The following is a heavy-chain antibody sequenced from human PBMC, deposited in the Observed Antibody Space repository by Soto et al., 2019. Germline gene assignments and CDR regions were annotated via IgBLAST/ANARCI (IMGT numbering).Heavy chain of an antibody. V-gene: IGHV1-8*01. D-gene: IGHD1-20*01. CDR2: MNPNTGNT. CDR3: ARGRAITGTMPS. CDR1: GYTFTSYD. J-gene: IGHJ5*02. Sequence: QVQLVQSGAEVKKPGASVRVSCKASGYTFTSYDINWVRQATGQGLEWMGWMNPNTGNTGYAQKFQGRVTMTRNTSISTAYMELSSLRSEDTAVYYCARGRAITGTMPSWGQGTLVTVSS.